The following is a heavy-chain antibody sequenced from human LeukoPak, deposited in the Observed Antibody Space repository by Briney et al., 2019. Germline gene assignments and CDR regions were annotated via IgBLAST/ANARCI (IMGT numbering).Heavy chain of an antibody. CDR2: IYPGDSDT. Sequence: GESLKISCKGSGYSFTSYWIGWVRQMPGKGLEWMGIIYPGDSDTRYSPSSQGQVTISADKSISTAYLQWSSLKASDTAMYYCARQKSSSSSWTMYYFDYWGQGTLVTVSS. V-gene: IGHV5-51*01. CDR1: GYSFTSYW. J-gene: IGHJ4*02. CDR3: ARQKSSSSSWTMYYFDY. D-gene: IGHD6-13*01.